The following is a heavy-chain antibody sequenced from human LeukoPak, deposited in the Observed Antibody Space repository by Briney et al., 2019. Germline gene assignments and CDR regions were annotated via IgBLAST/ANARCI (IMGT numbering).Heavy chain of an antibody. D-gene: IGHD1-26*01. CDR2: ISSSSSYI. CDR3: ARGAVGASLLFDY. Sequence: GGSLRLSCAASGFTFSSYSMNWVRQATGKGLEWVSSISSSSSYIYYADSVKGRFTISRDNAKNSLYLQMNSLRAEDTAVYYCARGAVGASLLFDYWGQGTLVTVST. CDR1: GFTFSSYS. J-gene: IGHJ4*02. V-gene: IGHV3-21*01.